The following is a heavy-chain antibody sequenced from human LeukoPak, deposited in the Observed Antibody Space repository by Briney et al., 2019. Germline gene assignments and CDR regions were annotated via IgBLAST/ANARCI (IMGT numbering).Heavy chain of an antibody. D-gene: IGHD2-15*01. Sequence: ASVKVSCKASGYTFTSYDINWVRQATGQGLEWMGWMNPNSGGTNYAQKFQGRVTMTRDTSISTAYMELSRLRPDDTAVYYCARGYCSGGSCYSVENWFDPWGQGTLVTVSS. CDR3: ARGYCSGGSCYSVENWFDP. J-gene: IGHJ5*02. CDR1: GYTFTSYD. V-gene: IGHV1-2*02. CDR2: MNPNSGGT.